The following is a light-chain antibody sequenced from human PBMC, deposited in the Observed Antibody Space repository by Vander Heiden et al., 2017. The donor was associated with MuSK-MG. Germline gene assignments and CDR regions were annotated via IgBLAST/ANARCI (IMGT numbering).Light chain of an antibody. CDR1: QSVSSY. V-gene: IGKV3-11*01. CDR3: QQRSNWPWT. Sequence: EIVLRQSPATLSLSPGARATLSCRASQSVSSYLAWYQQKPGQAPRLFIYDASNRATGIPARFSGSGSGTEFTLTISSLEPEDFAVYYCQQRSNWPWTFGQGTKVEIK. CDR2: DAS. J-gene: IGKJ1*01.